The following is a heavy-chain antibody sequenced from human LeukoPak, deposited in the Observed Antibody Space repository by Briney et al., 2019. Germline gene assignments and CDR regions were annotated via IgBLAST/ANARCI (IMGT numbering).Heavy chain of an antibody. V-gene: IGHV3-23*01. CDR3: ARVVDHDYGDYYLDY. Sequence: GGSLRLSCTASGFNVNSNYMSWVRQAPGKGLEWVSDISGSGGSTYYADSVKGRFTISRDNSKNTLYLQMNSLRAEDTAVYYCARVVDHDYGDYYLDYWGQGTLVTVSS. J-gene: IGHJ4*02. D-gene: IGHD4-17*01. CDR2: ISGSGGST. CDR1: GFNVNSNY.